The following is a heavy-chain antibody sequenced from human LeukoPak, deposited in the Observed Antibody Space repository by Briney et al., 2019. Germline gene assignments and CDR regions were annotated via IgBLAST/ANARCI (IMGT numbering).Heavy chain of an antibody. CDR1: GGSFSGYY. D-gene: IGHD5-12*01. Sequence: SETLSLTCAVYGGSFSGYYWSWIRQPPGKGLEWIGEINHSGSTNYNPSLKSRVTISVDTSKNQFSLKLSSVTAADTAVYYCARGRSWLRYFDYWGQGTLVTVSS. J-gene: IGHJ4*02. CDR3: ARGRSWLRYFDY. V-gene: IGHV4-34*01. CDR2: INHSGST.